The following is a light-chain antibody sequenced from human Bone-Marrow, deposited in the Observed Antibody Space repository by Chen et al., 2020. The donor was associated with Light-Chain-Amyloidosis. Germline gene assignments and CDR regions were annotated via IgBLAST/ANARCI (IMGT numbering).Light chain of an antibody. V-gene: IGLV2-14*01. CDR3: SSYTITNTLV. J-gene: IGLJ1*01. Sequence: QSALTQPASVSGSPGQSITISCNGTSSDVGCDNHVSWYQQHQDKAPKLMIYEVTNRPSWVPDRFSGSKSDNTASLTISGLQTEDEADYFCSSYTITNTLVFGSGTRVTVL. CDR2: EVT. CDR1: SSDVGCDNH.